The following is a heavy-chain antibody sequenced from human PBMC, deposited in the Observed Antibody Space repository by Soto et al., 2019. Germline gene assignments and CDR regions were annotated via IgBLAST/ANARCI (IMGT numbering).Heavy chain of an antibody. J-gene: IGHJ6*02. CDR3: ANSEYSRYKNIDV. D-gene: IGHD5-18*01. CDR2: TTFDGINN. Sequence: QVQLVESGGGVVQPGRSLRLSCAASGFIFNTYSIHWVRQAPGKGLEWVAVTTFDGINNYNADSVKGRFTISRDASKKTVYLQMNSLRAEDTAVYYCANSEYSRYKNIDVWGQGTTVTVSS. CDR1: GFIFNTYS. V-gene: IGHV3-30*18.